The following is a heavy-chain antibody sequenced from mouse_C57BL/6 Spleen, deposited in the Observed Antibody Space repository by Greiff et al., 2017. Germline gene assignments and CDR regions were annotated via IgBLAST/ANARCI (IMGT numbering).Heavy chain of an antibody. CDR1: GYAISSSW. J-gene: IGHJ4*01. D-gene: IGHD3-2*02. Sequence: VQLQQSGPELVKPGASVKISCKASGYAISSSWMNWVKQRPGKGLEWIGRIYPGDGDTNYNGKFKGKATLTADKSSSTAYMQLSSLTSVDSAVNFCARSESGYLYAMDYWGQGTSVTVSS. CDR3: ARSESGYLYAMDY. CDR2: IYPGDGDT. V-gene: IGHV1-82*01.